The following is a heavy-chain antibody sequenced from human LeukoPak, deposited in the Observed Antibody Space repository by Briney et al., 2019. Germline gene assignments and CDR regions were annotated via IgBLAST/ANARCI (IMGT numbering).Heavy chain of an antibody. CDR1: GATFSTHA. V-gene: IGHV1-8*03. CDR2: MNPNSGNT. CDR3: ARALPEVRKNYGYTFDS. Sequence: ASVKVSCKASGATFSTHAFSWVRQATGQGLEWMGWMNPNSGNTGYAQKFQGRVIITRNTSINTAYMELSSLRSEDTAVYYCARALPEVRKNYGYTFDSWGQGSLVTVSS. D-gene: IGHD1-7*01. J-gene: IGHJ4*02.